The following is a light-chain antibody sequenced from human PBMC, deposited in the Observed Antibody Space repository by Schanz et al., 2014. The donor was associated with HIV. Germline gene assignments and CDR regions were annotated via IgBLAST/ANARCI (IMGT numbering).Light chain of an antibody. J-gene: IGKJ1*01. CDR1: QNIRSW. CDR3: QQSHSAPWT. CDR2: KAS. Sequence: DIQMTQSPSTLSASVGDRVIITCRASQNIRSWLAWYQQKPGKAPKFLISKASTLESGVPSRFSGSGSGTDFTLTISSLQPEDFATYYCQQSHSAPWTFGQGTKVEIK. V-gene: IGKV1-5*03.